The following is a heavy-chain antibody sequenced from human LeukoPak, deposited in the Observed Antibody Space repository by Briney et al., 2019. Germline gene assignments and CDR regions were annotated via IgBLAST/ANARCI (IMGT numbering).Heavy chain of an antibody. CDR2: IIPIFGTA. CDR1: GYTFTGYY. J-gene: IGHJ4*02. V-gene: IGHV1-69*13. Sequence: ASVKVSCKASGYTFTGYYMHWVRQAPGQGLEWMGGIIPIFGTANYAQKFQGRVTITADESTSTAYMELSSLRSEDTAVYYCARVSSSSGCLDYWGQGTLVTVSS. CDR3: ARVSSSSGCLDY. D-gene: IGHD6-19*01.